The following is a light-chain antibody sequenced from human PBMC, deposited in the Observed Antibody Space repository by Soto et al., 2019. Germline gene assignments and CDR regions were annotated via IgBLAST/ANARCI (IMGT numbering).Light chain of an antibody. V-gene: IGKV1-5*01. CDR1: QTISNW. Sequence: DIQMTQSPSTLSASVGDRVTITCRASQTISNWLAWYQQKPGKAPKLLIYDASILESGVPSRFSGSGSGTEFTLTISSLQPDDFAAYYCQHYNSYSSTFGQGTKVAIK. CDR2: DAS. J-gene: IGKJ1*01. CDR3: QHYNSYSST.